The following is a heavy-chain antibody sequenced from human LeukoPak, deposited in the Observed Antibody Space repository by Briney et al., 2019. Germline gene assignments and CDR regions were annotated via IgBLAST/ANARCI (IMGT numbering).Heavy chain of an antibody. CDR2: ISYDGSNK. V-gene: IGHV3-30*04. D-gene: IGHD1-26*01. Sequence: PGGSLRLSCAASGFTFSSYAMHWVRQAPGKGLEWVAVISYDGSNKYYADSVKGRFTISRDNSKNTLYLQMNSLRAEDTAVYYCARDRVGAYAFDIWGQGTMVTVSS. CDR3: ARDRVGAYAFDI. CDR1: GFTFSSYA. J-gene: IGHJ3*02.